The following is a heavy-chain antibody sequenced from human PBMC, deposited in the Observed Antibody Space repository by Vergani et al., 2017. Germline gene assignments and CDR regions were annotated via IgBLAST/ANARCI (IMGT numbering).Heavy chain of an antibody. CDR2: INHSGST. V-gene: IGHV4-34*01. CDR1: GGSFSGYY. Sequence: QVQLQQWGAGLLKPSETLSLTCAVYGGSFSGYYWSWIRQPPGKGLEWIGEINHSGSTNYNPSLKSRVTISVDTSENQFSLKLSSVTAADTAVYYCARGSTSGIVVVPAALGRVDYWGQGTLVTVSS. CDR3: ARGSTSGIVVVPAALGRVDY. J-gene: IGHJ4*02. D-gene: IGHD2-2*01.